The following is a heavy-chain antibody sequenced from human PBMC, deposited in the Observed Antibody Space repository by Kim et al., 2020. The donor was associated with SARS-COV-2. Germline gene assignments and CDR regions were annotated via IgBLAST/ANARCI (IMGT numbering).Heavy chain of an antibody. CDR1: GGSISSSSYY. CDR2: IYYSGST. CDR3: ARQRGYYDFLVNWFDP. V-gene: IGHV4-39*01. J-gene: IGHJ5*02. D-gene: IGHD3-3*01. Sequence: SETLSLTCTVSGGSISSSSYYWGWIRQPPGKGLEWIGSIYYSGSTYYNPSLKSRVTISVDTSKNQFSLKLSSVTAADTAVYYCARQRGYYDFLVNWFDPWGQGTLATVSS.